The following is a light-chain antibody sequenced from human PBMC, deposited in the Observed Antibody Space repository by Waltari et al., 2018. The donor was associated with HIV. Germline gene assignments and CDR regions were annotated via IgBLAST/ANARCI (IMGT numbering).Light chain of an antibody. CDR3: AAWDDSLNSYV. V-gene: IGLV1-44*01. J-gene: IGLJ1*01. CDR1: ISTIGSKT. Sequence: QSVLTQSPPAPGPPGQRVIISCSGTISTIGSKTVNWYRQLPGTAPKLLIYRDVKRPSGVPDRFSGSKSGTSASLAISGLQSEDEADYYCAAWDDSLNSYVFGPGTKVTVL. CDR2: RDV.